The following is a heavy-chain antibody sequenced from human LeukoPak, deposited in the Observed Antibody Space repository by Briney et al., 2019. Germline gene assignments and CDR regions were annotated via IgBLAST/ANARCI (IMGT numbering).Heavy chain of an antibody. J-gene: IGHJ5*02. Sequence: GGSLRLSCAASGFTFSSYEMNWVRQAPGKGLEWVSYISSSGSTIYYADSVKGRFTISRDNAKNSLYLQMNSLRAEDTAVYYCARAEGAAGLNWFDPWGQGTLVTVSS. D-gene: IGHD6-13*01. CDR3: ARAEGAAGLNWFDP. V-gene: IGHV3-48*03. CDR2: ISSSGSTI. CDR1: GFTFSSYE.